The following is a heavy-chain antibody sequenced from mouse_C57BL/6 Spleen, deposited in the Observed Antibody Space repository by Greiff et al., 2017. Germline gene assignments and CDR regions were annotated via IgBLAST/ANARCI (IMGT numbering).Heavy chain of an antibody. J-gene: IGHJ4*01. CDR3: ARYMTTVVARDYAMDY. CDR1: GFTFTDYY. V-gene: IGHV7-3*01. D-gene: IGHD1-1*01. Sequence: EVTLVESGGGLVQPGGSLSLSCAASGFTFTDYYMSWVRQPPGKALEWLGFIRNKANGYTTEYSASVKGRFTISRDNSKSILCLQMNALRAEDSATYYCARYMTTVVARDYAMDYWGQGTSVTVSS. CDR2: IRNKANGYTT.